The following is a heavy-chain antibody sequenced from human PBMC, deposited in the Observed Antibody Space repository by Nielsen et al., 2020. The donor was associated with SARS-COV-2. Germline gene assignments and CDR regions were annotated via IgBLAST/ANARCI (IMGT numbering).Heavy chain of an antibody. Sequence: GESLKISCAASGFTFSSFVMSWVRQAPGKGLEWVSSISGSGGGTYHADSVKGRFTISRDNSKRTVYLQMSSLRAEDTAVYYCAIFMVRGGGGGMDVWGQGTTVTVSS. J-gene: IGHJ6*02. CDR3: AIFMVRGGGGGMDV. CDR1: GFTFSSFV. V-gene: IGHV3-23*01. D-gene: IGHD3-10*01. CDR2: ISGSGGGT.